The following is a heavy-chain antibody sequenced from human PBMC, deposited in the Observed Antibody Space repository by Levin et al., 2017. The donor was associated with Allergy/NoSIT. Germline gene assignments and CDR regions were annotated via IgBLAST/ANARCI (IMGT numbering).Heavy chain of an antibody. Sequence: GGSLRLFCAASGFTFSSYWMHWVRQTPGKGLVWVSRINTDGSSTSYADSVKGRFSISRDNAKNTLYMQMNSLRAEDTAIYYCARDFFERGAWGQGTLVTVSS. CDR2: INTDGSST. CDR1: GFTFSSYW. CDR3: ARDFFERGA. D-gene: IGHD3-10*01. J-gene: IGHJ5*02. V-gene: IGHV3-74*01.